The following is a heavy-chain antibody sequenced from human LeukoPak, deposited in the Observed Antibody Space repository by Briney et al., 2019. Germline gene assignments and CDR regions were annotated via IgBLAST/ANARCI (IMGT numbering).Heavy chain of an antibody. D-gene: IGHD3-10*01. CDR1: GDSISSSDHS. Sequence: PSETLSLTCTVSGDSISSSDHSWSWIRQPPGKELEWIASISHSGSTYYNPSLKSRATISVDTSKNQISLRLSSVTAADTAVYFCARYVTYGSGKYYFDYWGQGSLVTVSS. J-gene: IGHJ4*02. CDR3: ARYVTYGSGKYYFDY. CDR2: ISHSGST. V-gene: IGHV4-39*01.